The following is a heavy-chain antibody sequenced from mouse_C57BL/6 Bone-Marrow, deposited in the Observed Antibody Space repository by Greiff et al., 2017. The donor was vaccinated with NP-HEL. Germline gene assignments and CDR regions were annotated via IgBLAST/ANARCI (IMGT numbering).Heavy chain of an antibody. CDR2: IYPRSGNT. Sequence: VMLVESGAELARPGASVKLSCKASGYTFTSYGISWVKQRTGQGLEWIGEIYPRSGNTYYNEQFKGKATLTADKSSSTAYMELRSLTSEDSAVYFGAREDYYGSSLDYWGQGTTLTVSS. CDR1: GYTFTSYG. CDR3: AREDYYGSSLDY. D-gene: IGHD1-1*01. V-gene: IGHV1-81*01. J-gene: IGHJ2*01.